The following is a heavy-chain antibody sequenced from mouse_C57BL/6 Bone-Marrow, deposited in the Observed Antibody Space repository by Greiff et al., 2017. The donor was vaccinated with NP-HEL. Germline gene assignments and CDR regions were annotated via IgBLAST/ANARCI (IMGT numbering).Heavy chain of an antibody. CDR3: ASPYGYEVALFAY. V-gene: IGHV5-6*01. CDR1: GFTFSSYG. Sequence: EVQLVESGGDLVKPGGSLKLSCAASGFTFSSYGMSWVRQTPDKRLEWVATISSGGSYTYYPDSVKGRFTISRDNAKNTLYLQMSSLKSEDTAMYYCASPYGYEVALFAYWGQGNLVTVSA. J-gene: IGHJ3*01. D-gene: IGHD2-2*01. CDR2: ISSGGSYT.